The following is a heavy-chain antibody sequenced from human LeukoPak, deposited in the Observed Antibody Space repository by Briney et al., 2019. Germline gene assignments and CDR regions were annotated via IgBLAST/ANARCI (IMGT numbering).Heavy chain of an antibody. CDR1: GVTISSGDYY. Sequence: SQTLSLSCAVSGVTISSGDYYWSWLRQPPGKGLEWIGYIYYSGSTYYNPSLRRRVTISVDTYKNQFSLKLSSVTAADTAVYYCARVVGTTSLIYYYYMDVWGKGTTVTVSS. J-gene: IGHJ6*03. D-gene: IGHD4-11*01. CDR3: ARVVGTTSLIYYYYMDV. V-gene: IGHV4-30-4*08. CDR2: IYYSGST.